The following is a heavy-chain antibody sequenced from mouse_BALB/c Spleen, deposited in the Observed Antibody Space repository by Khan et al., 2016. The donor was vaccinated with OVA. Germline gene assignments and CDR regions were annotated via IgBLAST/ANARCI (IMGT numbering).Heavy chain of an antibody. V-gene: IGHV3-2*02. J-gene: IGHJ2*01. D-gene: IGHD1-1*01. CDR2: IRYSGST. CDR3: ARDYGSSDYYFDY. CDR1: GYSITSDYA. Sequence: EVQLQESGPGLVKPSQSLSLTCTVTGYSITSDYAWNWIRQFPGNKLEWMGYIRYSGSTSYNPSLKSRISITRDTSKNPFFLQLNSVTTEDTATYDCARDYGSSDYYFDYWGQGTTLTVSS.